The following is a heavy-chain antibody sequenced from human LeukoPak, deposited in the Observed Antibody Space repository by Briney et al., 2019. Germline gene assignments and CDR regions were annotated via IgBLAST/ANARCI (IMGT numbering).Heavy chain of an antibody. Sequence: PSETLSLTCAVYGGSFSGYYWSWIRRPPGKGLEWIGEINHSGSTNYNPSLKSRVTISVDTSKNQFSLKLSSVTAADTAVYYCARQWGRLRSLDYWGQGTLVTVSS. J-gene: IGHJ4*02. CDR1: GGSFSGYY. CDR2: INHSGST. V-gene: IGHV4-34*01. D-gene: IGHD5-12*01. CDR3: ARQWGRLRSLDY.